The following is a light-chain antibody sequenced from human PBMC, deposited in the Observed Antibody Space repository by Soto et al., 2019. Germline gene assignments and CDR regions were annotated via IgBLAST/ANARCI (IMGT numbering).Light chain of an antibody. CDR1: QGIRND. Sequence: AIQMTQSPSSLSASVGDRVTITCRASQGIRNDLAWYQQKPGQAPKLLVYAASSLHSGVPSRFRGSGSGTDFTLTISSLQTEDFATYYCLQDYNAPWTFGQGTKVEIK. CDR3: LQDYNAPWT. CDR2: AAS. J-gene: IGKJ1*01. V-gene: IGKV1-6*01.